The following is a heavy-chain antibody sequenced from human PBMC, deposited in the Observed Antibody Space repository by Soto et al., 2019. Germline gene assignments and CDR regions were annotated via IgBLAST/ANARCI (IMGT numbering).Heavy chain of an antibody. D-gene: IGHD3-10*01. Sequence: QVQLVQSGAEVKKPGASVKVSCKASGYTFTGYYMHWVRQAPGRGLEWMGWINPNSGGTNYAQKFQGRVTMTRDTSISTAYMELSRLRSDDTAVYYCARESPPYYYGSGRFDPWGQGTLVTVSS. V-gene: IGHV1-2*02. CDR3: ARESPPYYYGSGRFDP. CDR1: GYTFTGYY. J-gene: IGHJ5*02. CDR2: INPNSGGT.